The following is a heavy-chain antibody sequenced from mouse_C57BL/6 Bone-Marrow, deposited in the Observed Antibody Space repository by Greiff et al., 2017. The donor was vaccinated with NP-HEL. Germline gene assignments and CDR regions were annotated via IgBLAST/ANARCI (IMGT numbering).Heavy chain of an antibody. CDR2: ISDGGSYT. CDR1: GFTFSSYA. Sequence: EVMLVESGGGLVKPGGSLKLSCAASGFTFSSYAMSWVRQTPEKRLEWVATISDGGSYTYYPDNVKGRFTISRDNAKNNLYLQMSHLKSEDTAMYYCATYYSIYWYFDVWGTGTTVTVSS. V-gene: IGHV5-4*03. D-gene: IGHD2-5*01. J-gene: IGHJ1*03. CDR3: ATYYSIYWYFDV.